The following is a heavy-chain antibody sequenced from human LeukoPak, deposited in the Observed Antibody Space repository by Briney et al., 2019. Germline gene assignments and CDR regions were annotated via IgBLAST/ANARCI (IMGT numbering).Heavy chain of an antibody. J-gene: IGHJ4*02. CDR1: GYSFTSYW. CDR2: IYPGDSDA. CDR3: ARLTYEGYYDSSGYLDY. D-gene: IGHD3-22*01. Sequence: GESLKISCKGFGYSFTSYWIVWVRQMPGKGLEWMRIIYPGDSDARYSPSFQGQVTISADKSISTAYLQWSSLKASDTAMYYCARLTYEGYYDSSGYLDYWGQGTLVTVSS. V-gene: IGHV5-51*01.